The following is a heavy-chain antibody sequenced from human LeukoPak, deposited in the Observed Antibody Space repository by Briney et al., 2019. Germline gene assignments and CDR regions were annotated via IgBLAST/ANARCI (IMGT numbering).Heavy chain of an antibody. J-gene: IGHJ5*02. D-gene: IGHD2-2*01. CDR2: INPNSGGT. V-gene: IGHV1-2*04. CDR1: GYTFTGYY. Sequence: ASVKVSCKASGYTFTGYYMHWVRQAPGQGLEWMGWINPNSGGTNYAQKFQGWVTMTRDTSIRTAYMELRRLRSDDTAVYYCARGQLRNWFDPWGQGTLVTVSS. CDR3: ARGQLRNWFDP.